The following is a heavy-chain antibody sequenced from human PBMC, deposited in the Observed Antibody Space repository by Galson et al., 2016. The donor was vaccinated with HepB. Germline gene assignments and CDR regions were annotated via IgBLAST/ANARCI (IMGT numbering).Heavy chain of an antibody. CDR1: GGSISSSNW. V-gene: IGHV4/OR15-8*01. Sequence: SETLSLTCDVSGGSISSSNWWSWVRQSPGKGLLWIGEISQSGSPNYNPSLKSRVSMSVDKPKNQFSLRLSSVTAADTAVYYCARTHSDTPYYGMDVWGQGTTVTVSS. CDR2: ISQSGSP. J-gene: IGHJ6*02. D-gene: IGHD5-18*01. CDR3: ARTHSDTPYYGMDV.